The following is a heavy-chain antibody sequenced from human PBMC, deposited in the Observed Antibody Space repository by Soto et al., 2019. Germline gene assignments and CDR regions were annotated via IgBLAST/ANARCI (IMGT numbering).Heavy chain of an antibody. J-gene: IGHJ6*02. CDR1: GYSFTSYW. CDR2: IDPSDSYT. V-gene: IGHV5-10-1*01. CDR3: ARRLAAAGTYYYYGMDV. D-gene: IGHD6-13*01. Sequence: GESLKISCKGSGYSFTSYWISWVRQMPGKGLEWMGRIDPSDSYTNYSPSFQGHVTISADKSISTAYLQWSSLEASDTAMYYCARRLAAAGTYYYYGMDVWGQGTTVTVSS.